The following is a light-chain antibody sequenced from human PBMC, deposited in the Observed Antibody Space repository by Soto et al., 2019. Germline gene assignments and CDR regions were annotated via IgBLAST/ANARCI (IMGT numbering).Light chain of an antibody. CDR2: DII. CDR3: VSFTTSRSYG. Sequence: QSALTQPASVSGSPGQAITISCTGTSSDVGAYIFVSWYQQHPGKAPKLMIYDIINRPSGVSNRFSGSKSGNTASLTISGLQAEDEADYYCVSFTTSRSYGFGTGTKLTVL. CDR1: SSDVGAYIF. V-gene: IGLV2-14*03. J-gene: IGLJ1*01.